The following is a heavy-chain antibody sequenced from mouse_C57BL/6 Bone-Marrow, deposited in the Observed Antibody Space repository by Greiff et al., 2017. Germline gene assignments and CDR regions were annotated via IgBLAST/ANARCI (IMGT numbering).Heavy chain of an antibody. Sequence: VQLQQPGAELVKPGASVKLSCKASGYTFTSYWMQWVKQRPGQGLEWIGEIDPSDSYTNYNQKFKGKATLTVDTSSSTAYMQLSSLTSEDSAVYYCATDDYDDYAMDYWGQGTSVTVSS. D-gene: IGHD2-4*01. CDR1: GYTFTSYW. CDR3: ATDDYDDYAMDY. CDR2: IDPSDSYT. J-gene: IGHJ4*01. V-gene: IGHV1-50*01.